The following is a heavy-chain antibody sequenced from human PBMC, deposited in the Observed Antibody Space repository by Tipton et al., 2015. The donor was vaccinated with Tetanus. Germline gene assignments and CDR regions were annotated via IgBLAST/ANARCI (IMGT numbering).Heavy chain of an antibody. CDR2: ISHTGRP. Sequence: TLSLTCTVSGASVNSGGYSWAWIRQPPGKGLAWMGDISHTGRPKYNPSLKSRLTMSVDTSRTQFSLKMESVTAADTAVYYCARLAWRPDRSMLTVPRYFDKWGQGTLVAVSS. J-gene: IGHJ4*02. V-gene: IGHV4-61*08. D-gene: IGHD2-8*01. CDR1: GASVNSGGYS. CDR3: ARLAWRPDRSMLTVPRYFDK.